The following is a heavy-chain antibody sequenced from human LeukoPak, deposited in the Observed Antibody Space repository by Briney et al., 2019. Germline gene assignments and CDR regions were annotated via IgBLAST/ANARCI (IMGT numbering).Heavy chain of an antibody. CDR3: AKDSEVATDGYYFDY. D-gene: IGHD5-12*01. J-gene: IGHJ4*02. CDR1: GFIFSNYG. Sequence: PGRSLRLSCAASGFIFSNYGFHWVRQAPGKGLEWVALIWSDGSKKYYTDSVKGRFTISRDNSKNTLYLQMNSLRAEDTAVHYCAKDSEVATDGYYFDYWGQGTLVTVSS. CDR2: IWSDGSKK. V-gene: IGHV3-33*06.